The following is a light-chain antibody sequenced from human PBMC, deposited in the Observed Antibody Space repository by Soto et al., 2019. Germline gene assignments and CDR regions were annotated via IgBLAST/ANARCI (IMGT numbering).Light chain of an antibody. J-gene: IGKJ4*01. CDR3: QQGFRTPPT. CDR2: TTS. Sequence: DIQMTQSPPSLSASVGDRVTITCRASQNINIYLHWYQQKPGKAPKLLIYTTSSLQSGVPSRFSGSGSGTDCTLTISSLQPEDFATYFCQQGFRTPPTFGGGTKVEIK. V-gene: IGKV1-39*01. CDR1: QNINIY.